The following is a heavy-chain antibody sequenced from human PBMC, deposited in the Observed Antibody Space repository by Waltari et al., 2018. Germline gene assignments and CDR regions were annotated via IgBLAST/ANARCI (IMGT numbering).Heavy chain of an antibody. V-gene: IGHV4-4*07. CDR2: IYTRGST. CDR1: GGSISSYY. D-gene: IGHD6-6*01. CDR3: ARDSSSYYYYYYMDV. J-gene: IGHJ6*03. Sequence: QVQLQESGPGLVKPSETLSLTCTVSGGSISSYYWSWIRQPAGKGLEWIGRIYTRGSTNYNPSLKSRVTMSVDTSKNQFSLKLSSVTAADTAVYYCARDSSSYYYYYYMDVWGKGTTVTISS.